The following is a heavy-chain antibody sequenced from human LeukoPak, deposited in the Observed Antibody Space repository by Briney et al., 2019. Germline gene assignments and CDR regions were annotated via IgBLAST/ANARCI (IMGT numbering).Heavy chain of an antibody. Sequence: SETLSLTCSVSGGSITNAFYYWDWIRQPAGKGLEWIGRINTYGTTTYNPSLKSRVTILMETSKNQFSLTLTSVTATDTAVYYCARGPTMSGMQILDDWGQGTLVSVSS. V-gene: IGHV4-61*02. CDR3: ARGPTMSGMQILDD. J-gene: IGHJ4*02. CDR1: GGSITNAFYY. D-gene: IGHD5-24*01. CDR2: INTYGTT.